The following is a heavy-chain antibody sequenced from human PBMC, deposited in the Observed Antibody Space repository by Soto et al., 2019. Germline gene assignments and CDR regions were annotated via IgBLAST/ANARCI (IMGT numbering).Heavy chain of an antibody. V-gene: IGHV3-30*18. Sequence: GGSLRLSCVASGFTFSSYGMHWVRQAPGKGLEWVAVISYDGSNKYYADSVKGRFTISRDNSKNTLYLQMNSLRAEDTAVYYCAKGHSKVYCSGGSCYSFDYWGQGTLVTVSS. CDR1: GFTFSSYG. D-gene: IGHD2-15*01. CDR3: AKGHSKVYCSGGSCYSFDY. J-gene: IGHJ4*02. CDR2: ISYDGSNK.